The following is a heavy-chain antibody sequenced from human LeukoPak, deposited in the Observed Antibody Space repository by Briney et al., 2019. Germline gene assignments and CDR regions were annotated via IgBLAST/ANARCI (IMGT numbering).Heavy chain of an antibody. CDR2: IYSGGTT. CDR1: GFTVSSNY. CDR3: ARDGFSSGWFI. D-gene: IGHD6-19*01. Sequence: PGGSLRLSCAASGFTVSSNYMSWVRQAPGKGLEWVSVIYSGGTTYYADSVKGRFAISRDKSKNTLYLQMNSLRAEDTAVYYCARDGFSSGWFIWGQGTMVTVSS. J-gene: IGHJ3*01. V-gene: IGHV3-53*01.